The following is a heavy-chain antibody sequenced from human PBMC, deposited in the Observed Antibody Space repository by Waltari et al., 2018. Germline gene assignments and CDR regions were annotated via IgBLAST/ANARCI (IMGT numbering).Heavy chain of an antibody. Sequence: QVQLQESGPGLVKPSETLSLTCTVSGGSISSHYWSWIRQPPGKGLEWIGYIYYSGSTNDTPSLTSRVTISVDTSKNQFSLKLSSVTAADTAVYYCARIPSSSWSFNKWELANDAFDIWGQGTMVTVSS. CDR1: GGSISSHY. CDR3: ARIPSSSWSFNKWELANDAFDI. V-gene: IGHV4-59*11. J-gene: IGHJ3*02. CDR2: IYYSGST. D-gene: IGHD6-13*01.